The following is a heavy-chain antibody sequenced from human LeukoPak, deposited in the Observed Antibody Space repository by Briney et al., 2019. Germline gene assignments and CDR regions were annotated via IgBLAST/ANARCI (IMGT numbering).Heavy chain of an antibody. V-gene: IGHV3-30*02. CDR1: GLTFSTYW. D-gene: IGHD2-2*02. CDR2: IRYDGSNK. CDR3: AKGTYCSSTSCYTGAFDI. Sequence: PGGSLRLSCAASGLTFSTYWMYWVRQAPGKGLEWVAFIRYDGSNKYYADSVKGRFTISRDNSKNTLYLQMNSLRAEDTAVYYCAKGTYCSSTSCYTGAFDIWGQGTMVTVSS. J-gene: IGHJ3*02.